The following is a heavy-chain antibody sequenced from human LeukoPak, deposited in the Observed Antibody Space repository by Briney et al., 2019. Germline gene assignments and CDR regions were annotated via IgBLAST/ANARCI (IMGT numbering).Heavy chain of an antibody. J-gene: IGHJ6*02. D-gene: IGHD3-3*01. CDR3: ARDQLILRRYYYGMDV. CDR1: GGTFSSYA. V-gene: IGHV1-69*01. CDR2: IIPIFGTA. Sequence: GSSVKVSCKASGGTFSSYAISWVRQAPGQGLEWMGGIIPIFGTANYAQKFQGRVTITADESTSTAYMELSSLRSEDTAVYYCARDQLILRRYYYGMDVWGQGTTVTVSS.